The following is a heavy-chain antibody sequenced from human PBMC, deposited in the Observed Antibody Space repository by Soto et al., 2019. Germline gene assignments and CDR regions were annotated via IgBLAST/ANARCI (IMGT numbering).Heavy chain of an antibody. CDR1: GYSFTSYW. Sequence: GDSLKISCKGSGYSFTSYWISWVRQMPGKGLEWMGRIDPSDSYTNYSPSFQGHVTISADKSISTAYLQWSSLKASDTAMYYCASPGVAGSYGYDYYYYGMDVWGQGTTVTVSS. D-gene: IGHD5-18*01. J-gene: IGHJ6*02. CDR2: IDPSDSYT. CDR3: ASPGVAGSYGYDYYYYGMDV. V-gene: IGHV5-10-1*01.